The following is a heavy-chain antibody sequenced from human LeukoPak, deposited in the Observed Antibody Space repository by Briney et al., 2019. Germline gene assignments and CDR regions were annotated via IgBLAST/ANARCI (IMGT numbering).Heavy chain of an antibody. V-gene: IGHV4-39*07. CDR2: IYHSGST. J-gene: IGHJ6*03. CDR3: ATRGYSYGSVVSIMDV. Sequence: NPSETLSLTCTVSGGSISSSSYYWGWIRQPPGKGLEWIGSIYHSGSTYYNPSLKSRVTISVDTSKNQFSLKLSSVTAADTAVYYCATRGYSYGSVVSIMDVWGKGTTVTVSS. D-gene: IGHD5-18*01. CDR1: GGSISSSSYY.